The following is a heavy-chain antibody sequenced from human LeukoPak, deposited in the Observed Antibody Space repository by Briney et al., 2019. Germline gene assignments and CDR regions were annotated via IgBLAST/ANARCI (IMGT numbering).Heavy chain of an antibody. Sequence: PSQTLSLTCIVTGDSISSGPYYWSWLRQPAGKGLQWIVRIYASGSTNYNPSLKSRVTMSVDTSKNQFSLKLNSVTAADTAVYYCARTTMAYYYYYMDVWGKGTTVTVSS. CDR1: GDSISSGPYY. D-gene: IGHD5-18*01. V-gene: IGHV4-61*02. J-gene: IGHJ6*03. CDR3: ARTTMAYYYYYMDV. CDR2: IYASGST.